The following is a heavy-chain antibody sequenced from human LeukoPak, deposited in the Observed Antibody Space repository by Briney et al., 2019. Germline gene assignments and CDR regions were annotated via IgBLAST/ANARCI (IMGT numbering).Heavy chain of an antibody. V-gene: IGHV1-69*13. CDR2: IIPIFGTA. CDR3: ARDYYYDSSGLNY. Sequence: GASVKVSCKASGYTFTGYYMHWVRQAPGQGLEWMGGIIPIFGTANYAQKFQGRVTITADESTSTAYMELSSLRSEDTAVYYCARDYYYDSSGLNYWGQGTLVTVSS. J-gene: IGHJ4*02. CDR1: GYTFTGYY. D-gene: IGHD3-22*01.